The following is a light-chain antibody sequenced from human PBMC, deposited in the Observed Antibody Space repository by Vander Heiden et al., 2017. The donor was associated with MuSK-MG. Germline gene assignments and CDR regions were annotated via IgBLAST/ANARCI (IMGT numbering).Light chain of an antibody. Sequence: DIQMTQSPSTLSASVGDRVTITCRASQSISSWLAWYQQKPGKAPKLLIYDASSLESGVPSRFSGSRSGTEFTLTISSLQPADFATYYCQQDNSYSLTFGQGTKLEIK. CDR3: QQDNSYSLT. CDR2: DAS. J-gene: IGKJ2*01. CDR1: QSISSW. V-gene: IGKV1-5*01.